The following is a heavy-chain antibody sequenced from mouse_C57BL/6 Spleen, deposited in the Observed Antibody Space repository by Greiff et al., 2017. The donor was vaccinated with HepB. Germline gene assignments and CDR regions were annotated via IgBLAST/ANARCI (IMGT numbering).Heavy chain of an antibody. CDR1: GYSITSGYY. V-gene: IGHV3-6*01. CDR3: ARGDDGYYDFDY. D-gene: IGHD2-3*01. J-gene: IGHJ2*01. CDR2: ISYDGSN. Sequence: EVQLVESGPGLVKPSQSLSLTCSVTGYSITSGYYWNWIRQFPGNKLEWMGYISYDGSNNYNPSLKNRISITSDTSKNQFFLKLNSGTTEDTATYYCARGDDGYYDFDYWGQGTTLTVSS.